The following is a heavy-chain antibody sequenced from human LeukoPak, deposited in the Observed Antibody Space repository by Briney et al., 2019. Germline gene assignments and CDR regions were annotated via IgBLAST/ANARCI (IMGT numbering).Heavy chain of an antibody. J-gene: IGHJ4*02. V-gene: IGHV1-18*04. CDR3: ARVISGWYYFDY. CDR2: ISAYNGNT. CDR1: GYTFTGYY. Sequence: ASVKVSCKASGYTFTGYYMHWVRQAPGQGLEWMGRISAYNGNTNYAQKLQGRVTMTTDTSTSTAYMELRSLRSDDTAVYYCARVISGWYYFDYWGQGTLVTVSS. D-gene: IGHD6-19*01.